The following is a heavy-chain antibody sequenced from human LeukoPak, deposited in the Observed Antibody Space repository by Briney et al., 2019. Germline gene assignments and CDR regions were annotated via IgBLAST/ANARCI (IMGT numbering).Heavy chain of an antibody. CDR1: GFSFSDYY. V-gene: IGHV3-11*04. Sequence: GGSLRLSCAASGFSFSDYYMSWIRQAPGKGLEWVSYISSSGSTIYYADSVKGRFTISRDNAKNTLYLQKNSLRAEDTAVYYCAGDGDYVHFDLWGRGTLVTVSS. D-gene: IGHD4-17*01. CDR3: AGDGDYVHFDL. CDR2: ISSSGSTI. J-gene: IGHJ2*01.